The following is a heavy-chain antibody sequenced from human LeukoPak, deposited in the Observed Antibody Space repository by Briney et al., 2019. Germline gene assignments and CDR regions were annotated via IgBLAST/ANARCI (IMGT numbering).Heavy chain of an antibody. D-gene: IGHD3-10*01. Sequence: GGSLRLSCAASGFTFSYYTTHWVRQAPGKGLEWISSISGGSSTIYYADSVKGRFTISRDNARNSLYLQMNSLRDEDTAVYYCARRDYGSGSFFGIDYWGQGTLVTVSS. V-gene: IGHV3-48*02. CDR2: ISGGSSTI. J-gene: IGHJ4*02. CDR1: GFTFSYYT. CDR3: ARRDYGSGSFFGIDY.